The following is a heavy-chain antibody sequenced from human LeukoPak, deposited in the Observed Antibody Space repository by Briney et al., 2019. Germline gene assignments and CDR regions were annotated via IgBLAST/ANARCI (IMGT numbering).Heavy chain of an antibody. V-gene: IGHV3-30-3*01. CDR2: ISYDGSNK. CDR1: GFTFSSYA. D-gene: IGHD3-16*01. Sequence: GGSLRLSCAASGFTFSSYAMHWVRQAPGKGLEWVAVISYDGSNKYYADSVKGRFTISRDNSKNTLYLQMNSLRAEDTAVYYCARDGLGVYGWFDPWGQGTLVTVSS. J-gene: IGHJ5*02. CDR3: ARDGLGVYGWFDP.